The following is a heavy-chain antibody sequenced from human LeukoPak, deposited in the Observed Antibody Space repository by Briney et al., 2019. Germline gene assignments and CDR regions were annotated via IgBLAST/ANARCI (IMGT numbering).Heavy chain of an antibody. CDR3: ARESPTYYDILTGSPGLYYFDY. V-gene: IGHV1-46*01. J-gene: IGHJ4*02. D-gene: IGHD3-9*01. CDR1: GYTFTSYY. Sequence: ASVKVSCKASGYTFTSYYMHWVRQAPGQGLEWMGIINPSGGSTSYAQKFQGRVTMTRDTSTSTVYMERSSLRSEDTAVYYCARESPTYYDILTGSPGLYYFDYWGQGTLVTVSS. CDR2: INPSGGST.